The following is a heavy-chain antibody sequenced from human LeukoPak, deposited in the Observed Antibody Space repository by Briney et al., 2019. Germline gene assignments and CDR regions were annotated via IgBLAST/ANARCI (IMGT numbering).Heavy chain of an antibody. J-gene: IGHJ6*03. CDR3: AKDPTVRGVITGYYYYYMDV. CDR2: ISSSGSTI. CDR1: GFTFSSYE. D-gene: IGHD3-10*01. V-gene: IGHV3-48*03. Sequence: GGSLRLSCAASGFTFSSYEMNWVRQAPGKGLEWVSYISSSGSTIYYADSVKGRFTISRDNSKNTLYLQMNSLRAEDTAVYYCAKDPTVRGVITGYYYYYMDVWGKGTTVTISS.